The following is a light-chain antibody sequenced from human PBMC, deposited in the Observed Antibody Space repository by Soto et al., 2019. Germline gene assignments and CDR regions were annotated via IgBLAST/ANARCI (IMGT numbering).Light chain of an antibody. CDR1: QSVSSS. V-gene: IGKV3-15*01. CDR2: SAS. J-gene: IGKJ1*01. CDR3: QQYNNWPRT. Sequence: EIVLTQSRGTLSLSPGERATLSCRSSQSVSSSSLAWYQQKPGQAPRLLIYSASTRATGIPARFSGSGSGTEFTLTINSLQSEDFAVYYCQQYNNWPRTFGQGTKVDI.